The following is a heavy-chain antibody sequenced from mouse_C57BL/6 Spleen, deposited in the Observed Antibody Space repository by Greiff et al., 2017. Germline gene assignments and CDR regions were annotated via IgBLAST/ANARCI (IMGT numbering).Heavy chain of an antibody. J-gene: IGHJ1*03. Sequence: QVQLQQPGAELVRPGSSVKLSCKASGYTFTSYWMHWVKQRPIQGLEWIGNIDPSDSETHYNQKFKDKATLTVDTSSSTAYMQLSSLTSEDSAVYYGARNWDGYFDVWGTGTTVTVSS. CDR2: IDPSDSET. V-gene: IGHV1-52*01. CDR1: GYTFTSYW. CDR3: ARNWDGYFDV. D-gene: IGHD4-1*01.